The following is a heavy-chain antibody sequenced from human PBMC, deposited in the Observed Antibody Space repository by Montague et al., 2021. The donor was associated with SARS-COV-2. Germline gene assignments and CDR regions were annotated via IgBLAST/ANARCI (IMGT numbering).Heavy chain of an antibody. D-gene: IGHD3-3*01. Sequence: SETLSLTCTVSGGSVNSGSYSWDWIRQPPGKGLEWIGSIHYSGSTSYNPSLKSRVTISIDTSKNHFSLRVNSVTAADSAVYFCARRPGASYYVFWSGGFDIWGHGTIVTVS. CDR3: ARRPGASYYVFWSGGFDI. CDR1: GGSVNSGSYS. CDR2: IHYSGST. J-gene: IGHJ3*02. V-gene: IGHV4-39*01.